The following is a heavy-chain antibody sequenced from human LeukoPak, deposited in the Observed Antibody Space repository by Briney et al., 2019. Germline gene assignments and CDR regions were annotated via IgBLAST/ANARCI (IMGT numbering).Heavy chain of an antibody. CDR3: ARDRLGWLDY. V-gene: IGHV4-59*01. J-gene: IGHJ4*02. Sequence: SETLSLTCTVSGGSISSYYWSWIRQPPGKGLEWIGYIYYSGSTNYNPSLKSRVTISVDTSKNQFSLKLSSVTAADTAVYYCARDRLGWLDYWGQGTLVIVSS. CDR2: IYYSGST. D-gene: IGHD5-24*01. CDR1: GGSISSYY.